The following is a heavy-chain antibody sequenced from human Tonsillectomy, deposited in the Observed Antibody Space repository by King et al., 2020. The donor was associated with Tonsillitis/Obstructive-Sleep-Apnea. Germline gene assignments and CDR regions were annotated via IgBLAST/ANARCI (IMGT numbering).Heavy chain of an antibody. CDR1: GGSISSSSYY. CDR3: ASHLYYYDRSGYTLDY. V-gene: IGHV4-39*01. Sequence: QLQESGPGLVKPSETLSLTCAVSGGSISSSSYYWGWIRQPPGKELEWIGCIYYSGSTHYNPSLKSRVTISVDTSKNQFSLKLSSVTAADTAVYYCASHLYYYDRSGYTLDYWGQGTLVTVSS. D-gene: IGHD3-22*01. J-gene: IGHJ4*02. CDR2: IYYSGST.